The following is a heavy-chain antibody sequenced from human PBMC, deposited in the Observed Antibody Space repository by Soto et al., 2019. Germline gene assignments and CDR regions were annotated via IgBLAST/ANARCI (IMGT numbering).Heavy chain of an antibody. Sequence: SVKVSCKASGGTFSSYAISWVRQAPGQGLEWMGGIIPIFGTANYAQKFQGRVTITADESTSTAYMELSSLRSEDTAVYYCAMVSVRGAFFDYWGQGTLVTVSS. CDR3: AMVSVRGAFFDY. J-gene: IGHJ4*02. V-gene: IGHV1-69*13. CDR1: GGTFSSYA. CDR2: IIPIFGTA. D-gene: IGHD2-8*01.